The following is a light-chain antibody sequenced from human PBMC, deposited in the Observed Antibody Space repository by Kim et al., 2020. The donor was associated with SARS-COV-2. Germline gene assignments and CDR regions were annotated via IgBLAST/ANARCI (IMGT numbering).Light chain of an antibody. J-gene: IGKJ2*03. V-gene: IGKV1-5*01. Sequence: SASIGDRVSITCRASQSVDRWLAWYQQRPGKAPKLLIYDATDLKSGVTSRFSGRGSGREFTLTITSLQPDDFGTYYCQQYSTYSYSLGKGTKLEIK. CDR3: QQYSTYSYS. CDR1: QSVDRW. CDR2: DAT.